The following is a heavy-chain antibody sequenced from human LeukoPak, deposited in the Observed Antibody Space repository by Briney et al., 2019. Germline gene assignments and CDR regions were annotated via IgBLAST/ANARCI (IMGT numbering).Heavy chain of an antibody. D-gene: IGHD5/OR15-5a*01. Sequence: GGSLRLSCAASGLTFSSYAMSWVRQAPGKGLEWVSAISGSGGSTYYADSVKGRFTISRDNSKNTLYLQMNSLRAEDAAVYYCAKGLFYVNLDYWGQGTLVTVSS. V-gene: IGHV3-23*01. J-gene: IGHJ4*02. CDR1: GLTFSSYA. CDR3: AKGLFYVNLDY. CDR2: ISGSGGST.